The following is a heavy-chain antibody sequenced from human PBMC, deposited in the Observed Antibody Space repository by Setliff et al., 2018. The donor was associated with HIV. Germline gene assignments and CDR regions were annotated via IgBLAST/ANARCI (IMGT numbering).Heavy chain of an antibody. D-gene: IGHD3-10*01. CDR1: GGSFIGSSFQ. CDR3: ARGWVRGPIISPGTYFSYGLDV. V-gene: IGHV4-39*07. J-gene: IGHJ6*02. Sequence: SETLSLTCTVSGGSFIGSSFQSTWIRQTPGKGLEWIADIAYSGTTMYTNYNPSLESRVIISEDTSRDQFFLKLTSMTAADTAVYYCARGWVRGPIISPGTYFSYGLDVWGQGTPVTVSS. CDR2: IAYSGTTMYT.